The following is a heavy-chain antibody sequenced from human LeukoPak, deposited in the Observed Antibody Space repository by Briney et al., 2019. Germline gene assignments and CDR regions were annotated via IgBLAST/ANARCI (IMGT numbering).Heavy chain of an antibody. V-gene: IGHV3-7*01. J-gene: IGHJ4*02. CDR2: IKQDGSEK. CDR1: GFTFSSYA. D-gene: IGHD4-11*01. CDR3: ASISADDYSNYAYFDY. Sequence: GGSLRLSCAASGFTFSSYAMSWVRQAPGKGLEWVANIKQDGSEKYYVDSVKGRFTISRDNAKNSLYLQMSSLRAEDTAVYYCASISADDYSNYAYFDYWGQGTLVTVSS.